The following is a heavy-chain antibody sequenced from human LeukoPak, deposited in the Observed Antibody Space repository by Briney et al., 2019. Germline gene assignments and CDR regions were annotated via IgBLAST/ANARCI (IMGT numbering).Heavy chain of an antibody. Sequence: PSQTLSLTCTVSGGSISSGGYYWIWIRQHPGKGLEWIGYIYYSGSTYYNPSLKSRVTISVDTSKNQFSLKLSSVTAADTAVYYCARIYYSGDSCYSFFDYWGQGTLVTVSS. J-gene: IGHJ4*02. V-gene: IGHV4-31*03. CDR1: GGSISSGGYY. CDR3: ARIYYSGDSCYSFFDY. D-gene: IGHD2-15*01. CDR2: IYYSGST.